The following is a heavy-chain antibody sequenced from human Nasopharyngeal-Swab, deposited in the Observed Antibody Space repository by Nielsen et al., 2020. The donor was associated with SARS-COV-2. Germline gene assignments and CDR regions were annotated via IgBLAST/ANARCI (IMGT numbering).Heavy chain of an antibody. D-gene: IGHD1-14*01. CDR2: IWYDGSNK. CDR3: ARDCDHHYFDY. Sequence: GESLKIPCAASGFTFSSYGMHWVRQAPGKGLEWVAVIWYDGSNKYYADSVKGRFTISRDNSKNTLYLQMNSLRAEDTAVYYCARDCDHHYFDYWGQGTLVTVSS. J-gene: IGHJ4*02. V-gene: IGHV3-33*01. CDR1: GFTFSSYG.